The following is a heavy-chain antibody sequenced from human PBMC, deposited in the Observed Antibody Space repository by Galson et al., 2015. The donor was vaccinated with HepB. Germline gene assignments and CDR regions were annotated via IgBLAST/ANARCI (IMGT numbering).Heavy chain of an antibody. CDR3: ARETRDYYYGMDV. J-gene: IGHJ6*02. V-gene: IGHV1-18*01. CDR1: GYIFSRYG. Sequence: SVEVSCKASGYIFSRYGLSWVRQAPGQGLEWMGWISAHSGNTNYAQKLQGRVTMTTDTSTSTAYMELRSLTSDDTAVYYCARETRDYYYGMDVWGQGTTVTVSS. CDR2: ISAHSGNT.